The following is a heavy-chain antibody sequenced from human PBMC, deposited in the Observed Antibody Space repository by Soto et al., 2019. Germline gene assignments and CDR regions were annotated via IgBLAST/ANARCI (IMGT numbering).Heavy chain of an antibody. CDR2: INYSGST. V-gene: IGHV4-34*03. J-gene: IGHJ4*01. CDR3: MRRYGSCLAY. D-gene: IGHD3-16*01. Sequence: GKGLEWIGEINYSGSTNYNPSLKSRVTISVDTSKNQFSLKLSSVTAADTDVDDCMRRYGSCLAYWGHGTLVIVSS.